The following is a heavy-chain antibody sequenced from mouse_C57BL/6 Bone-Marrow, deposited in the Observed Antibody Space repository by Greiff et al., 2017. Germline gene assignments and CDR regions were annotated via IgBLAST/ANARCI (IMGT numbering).Heavy chain of an antibody. V-gene: IGHV7-3*01. D-gene: IGHD2-3*01. CDR3: ARYMGGGALFLYAMDY. J-gene: IGHJ4*01. CDR2: IRNKANGYTT. CDR1: GFTFTDYY. Sequence: EVQRVESGGGLVQPGGSLSLSCAASGFTFTDYYMSWVRQPPGKALEWLGFIRNKANGYTTEYSASVEGRFTISRDNSQSILYLQMNALRAEDSATYYCARYMGGGALFLYAMDYWGQGTSVTVSS.